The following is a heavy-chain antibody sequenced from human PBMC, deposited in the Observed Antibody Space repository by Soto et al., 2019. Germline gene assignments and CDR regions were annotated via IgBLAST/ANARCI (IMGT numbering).Heavy chain of an antibody. J-gene: IGHJ3*02. Sequence: GGSLRLSCAASEFTFSSYWMSWVRQSPGKGLEWVANIKQDGSEIYYVDSVKGRFTISRDNARNSLYLQINSLRAEDTAVYYCARGGGRGELSLLDAFDIWGQGTMVTVSS. CDR2: IKQDGSEI. CDR3: ARGGGRGELSLLDAFDI. V-gene: IGHV3-7*01. CDR1: EFTFSSYW. D-gene: IGHD3-16*02.